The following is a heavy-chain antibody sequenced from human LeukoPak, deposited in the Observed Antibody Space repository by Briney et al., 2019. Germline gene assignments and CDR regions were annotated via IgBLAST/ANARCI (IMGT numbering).Heavy chain of an antibody. CDR2: IYYSGST. CDR3: ASRYSSGSVYGKREQGY. J-gene: IGHJ4*02. V-gene: IGHV4-31*03. Sequence: SQTLSLTCTVSGGSISSGGYYWSWIRQHPGKGLEWIGYIYYSGSTYYNPSLKSRVTISVDTSKNQFSLKLSSVTAADTAVYYCASRYSSGSVYGKREQGYWGQGTLVTVSS. D-gene: IGHD6-19*01. CDR1: GGSISSGGYY.